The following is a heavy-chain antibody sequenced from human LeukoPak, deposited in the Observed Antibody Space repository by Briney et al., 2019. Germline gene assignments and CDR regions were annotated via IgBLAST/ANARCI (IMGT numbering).Heavy chain of an antibody. J-gene: IGHJ5*02. CDR1: GGSISSSNW. CDR3: ARVPYCSGGSCYWFDP. Sequence: SETLSLTCAVSGGSISSSNWWSWVRPPPGKGLEWIGEIYHSGSTNYNPSLKSRVTISVDKSKNQFSLKLSSVTAADTAVYYCARVPYCSGGSCYWFDPWGQGTLVTVSS. D-gene: IGHD2-15*01. V-gene: IGHV4-4*02. CDR2: IYHSGST.